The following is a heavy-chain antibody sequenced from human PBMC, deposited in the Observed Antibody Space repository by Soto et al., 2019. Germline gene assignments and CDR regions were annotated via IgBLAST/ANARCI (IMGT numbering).Heavy chain of an antibody. V-gene: IGHV4-61*01. D-gene: IGHD2-21*02. CDR3: ARAPPGVTATYYYGLDV. Sequence: SETRSLTCTVSGGSVSSDNYYWSWIRQPPGKGLEWVGYVYNIGTTHYNPSFKSRVTISGDTSKNQFSLRLTSVTAADTAVYYCARAPPGVTATYYYGLDVWGQGTTVTVSS. CDR2: VYNIGTT. J-gene: IGHJ6*02. CDR1: GGSVSSDNYY.